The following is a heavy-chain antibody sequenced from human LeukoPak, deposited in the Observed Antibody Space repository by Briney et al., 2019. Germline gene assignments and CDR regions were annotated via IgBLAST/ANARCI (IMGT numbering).Heavy chain of an antibody. V-gene: IGHV3-23*01. CDR3: AKGMTTVTIDAFDI. CDR1: GFTFTTYA. CDR2: ISGSAGNT. J-gene: IGHJ3*02. Sequence: PGGSLRLSCAASGFTFTTYAMNWVRQAPGKGLEWVAGISGSAGNTYYADSVKGRFTIPRDTSKNTLYLQMNSLRAEDTAVYYCAKGMTTVTIDAFDIWGQGTMVTVSS. D-gene: IGHD4-17*01.